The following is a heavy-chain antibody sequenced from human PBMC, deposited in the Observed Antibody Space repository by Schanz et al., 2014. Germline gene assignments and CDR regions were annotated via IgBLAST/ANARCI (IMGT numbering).Heavy chain of an antibody. V-gene: IGHV1-24*01. J-gene: IGHJ6*02. CDR2: FHHEDGDT. CDR3: ATEASRSWFYNGVDV. D-gene: IGHD6-13*01. CDR1: GYSLNELS. Sequence: QVQLVQSGAAVKKPGASVKVSCKVSGYSLNELSMHWVRQAPGRGLEWMRGFHHEDGDTVYAQKFQGRVIMTEDTSPGTAYVELSRLTSEYTGVYYCATEASRSWFYNGVDVWGQGTTVSVSS.